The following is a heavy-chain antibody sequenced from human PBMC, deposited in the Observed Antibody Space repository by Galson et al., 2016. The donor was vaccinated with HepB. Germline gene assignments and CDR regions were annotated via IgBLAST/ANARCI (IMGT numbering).Heavy chain of an antibody. CDR1: GFSFTNYW. CDR3: ARPATGHTRSLDF. CDR2: TYPGDSDT. V-gene: IGHV5-51*01. Sequence: QSGAEVKKPGESLKISCKGSGFSFTNYWVVWVRQMPGKGLEWMGITYPGDSDTRYSPSFQGRVTISADKSTTTAYLQWSSLKASDTAMYFCARPATGHTRSLDFWGQGTLVTVSS. J-gene: IGHJ4*02. D-gene: IGHD1-14*01.